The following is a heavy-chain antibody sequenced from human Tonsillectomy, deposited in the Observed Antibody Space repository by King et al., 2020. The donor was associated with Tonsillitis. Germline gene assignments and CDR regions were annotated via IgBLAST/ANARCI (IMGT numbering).Heavy chain of an antibody. J-gene: IGHJ4*02. V-gene: IGHV4-61*01. D-gene: IGHD5-18*01. CDR2: IYYSGST. Sequence: QLQESGPGLVKPSETLSLTCTVSGGSVSSGNYYWNWIRQPQGKGLEWIGNIYYSGSTNNNPSLKSRVTISGDTAKHQLSLKLSSVTAADTAVYSCARGAHAVTLFDYWGQGTLVTVSS. CDR1: GGSVSSGNYY. CDR3: ARGAHAVTLFDY.